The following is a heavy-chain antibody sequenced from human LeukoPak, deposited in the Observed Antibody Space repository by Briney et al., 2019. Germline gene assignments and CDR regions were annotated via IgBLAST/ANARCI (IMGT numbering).Heavy chain of an antibody. CDR2: IDWDDDK. CDR3: ARMIHGSSSGHNWFDP. J-gene: IGHJ5*02. D-gene: IGHD6-6*01. Sequence: RKSGPTLVNPTQTLTLTCTFSGFSLSTSGMCVSWVRQPPGEALEWLALIDWDDDKYYSTSLKTRLTISKDTSKNQVVLTMTNMDPVDTATYYCARMIHGSSSGHNWFDPWGQGTLVNVSS. CDR1: GFSLSTSGMC. V-gene: IGHV2-70*20.